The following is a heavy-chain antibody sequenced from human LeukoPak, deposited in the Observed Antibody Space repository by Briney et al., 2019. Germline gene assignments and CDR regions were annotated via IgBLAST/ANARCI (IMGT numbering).Heavy chain of an antibody. CDR3: SKGVGATRAITWFDP. Sequence: GVSLRLSCAASGFTFSTYAMSWVRQAPGKGLEGFSSINGSGGNTYHADSVRGRFTSYRDNSKNTLYLQMSSLRAEDTAVYYCSKGVGATRAITWFDPWGQGPLVTVSS. V-gene: IGHV3-23*01. D-gene: IGHD1-26*01. CDR2: INGSGGNT. J-gene: IGHJ5*02. CDR1: GFTFSTYA.